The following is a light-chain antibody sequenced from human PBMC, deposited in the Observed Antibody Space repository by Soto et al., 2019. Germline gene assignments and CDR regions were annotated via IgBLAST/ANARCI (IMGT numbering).Light chain of an antibody. CDR2: GAS. CDR3: QQYKDWPPWT. Sequence: EIVMTQSPATLSASPGERVALSCRASQSVSSSLAWYQKKPGQPLRLLIYGASTRATGIPARFSGSGSGTEFTLTISSLQSEDFAVYYCQQYKDWPPWTVGQGTKVEIE. V-gene: IGKV3-15*01. CDR1: QSVSSS. J-gene: IGKJ1*01.